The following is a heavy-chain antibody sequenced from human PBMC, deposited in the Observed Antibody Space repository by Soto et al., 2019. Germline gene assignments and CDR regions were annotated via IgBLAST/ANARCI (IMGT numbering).Heavy chain of an antibody. D-gene: IGHD2-2*01. CDR3: ARAGCRSTSCFGGVYYYGMDV. V-gene: IGHV4-34*01. J-gene: IGHJ6*02. CDR2: INHSGST. CDR1: GGSFSGYY. Sequence: QVQLQQWGAGLLKPSETLSLTCAVYGGSFSGYYWSWIRQPPGKGLEWIGEINHSGSTNYNPSLKSRVTISVDTSKNQFSLKLSSVTAADTAVYYCARAGCRSTSCFGGVYYYGMDVWGQGTTVTVSS.